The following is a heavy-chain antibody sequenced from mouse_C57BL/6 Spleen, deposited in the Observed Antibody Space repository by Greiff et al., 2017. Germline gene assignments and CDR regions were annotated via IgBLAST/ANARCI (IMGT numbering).Heavy chain of an antibody. J-gene: IGHJ3*01. Sequence: EVQLQQSGAELVRPGASVKLSCTASGFNIKDDYMHWVKQRPEQGLEWIGWIDPENGDTEYASKFQGKATIAADTSSNTAYLQLSGLTSEDTAVYYCTTYCNYGPFAYWGQGTLVTVSA. V-gene: IGHV14-4*01. D-gene: IGHD2-1*01. CDR2: IDPENGDT. CDR3: TTYCNYGPFAY. CDR1: GFNIKDDY.